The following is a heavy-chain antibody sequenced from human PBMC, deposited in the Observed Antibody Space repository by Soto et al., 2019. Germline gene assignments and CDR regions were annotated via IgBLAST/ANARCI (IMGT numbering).Heavy chain of an antibody. D-gene: IGHD5-12*01. Sequence: TLSLTCTVSGGSISSGDYYWSWIRQPPGKGLEWIGYIYYSGSTYYNPSLKSRVTISVDTSKNQFSLKLSSVTAADTAVYYCARDSRGGYDFYYYYGMDVWGQGTTVTVSS. J-gene: IGHJ6*02. V-gene: IGHV4-30-4*01. CDR2: IYYSGST. CDR1: GGSISSGDYY. CDR3: ARDSRGGYDFYYYYGMDV.